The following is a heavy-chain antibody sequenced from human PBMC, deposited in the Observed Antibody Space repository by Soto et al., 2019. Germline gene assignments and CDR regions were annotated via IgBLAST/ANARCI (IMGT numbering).Heavy chain of an antibody. CDR3: ARDNWNSY. Sequence: EVQLVESGGGLVQPGGSLRLSCVASGFTFSNYWMHWVRQAPGKGLVWVSRINTDGSSTNYADSVKGRFTISRDNAKNMVYLQMNSPRVEDTPVYYCARDNWNSYWGQGTLVTVSS. V-gene: IGHV3-74*01. CDR1: GFTFSNYW. D-gene: IGHD1-7*01. J-gene: IGHJ4*02. CDR2: INTDGSST.